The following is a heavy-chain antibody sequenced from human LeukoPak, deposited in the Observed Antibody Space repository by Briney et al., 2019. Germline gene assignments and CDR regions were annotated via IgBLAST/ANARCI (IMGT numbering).Heavy chain of an antibody. J-gene: IGHJ4*02. CDR3: ARDPDYYDRSGYFLFDY. V-gene: IGHV3-21*01. D-gene: IGHD3-22*01. CDR1: GFTFSSYS. CDR2: ISSSSSYI. Sequence: GGSLRLSCAASGFTFSSYSMNWVRQAPGKGLEWVSSISSSSSYIYYADSVKGRFTISRDNAKNSLYLQMNSLRAEDTAVYYCARDPDYYDRSGYFLFDYWGQGTLVTVSS.